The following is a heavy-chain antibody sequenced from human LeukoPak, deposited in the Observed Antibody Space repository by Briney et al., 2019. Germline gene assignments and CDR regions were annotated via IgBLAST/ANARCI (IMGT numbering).Heavy chain of an antibody. CDR1: GFTFRSYA. CDR2: ILNDGSNK. CDR3: ASGRYYYGMDV. V-gene: IGHV3-30*04. J-gene: IGHJ6*02. Sequence: GRSLRLSCAASGFTFRSYAMHWVRQAPGKGLQWVTAILNDGSNKFYADSVKGRFTISRDNAKNSLYLQMNSLRAEDTAVYYCASGRYYYGMDVWGQGTTVTVSS.